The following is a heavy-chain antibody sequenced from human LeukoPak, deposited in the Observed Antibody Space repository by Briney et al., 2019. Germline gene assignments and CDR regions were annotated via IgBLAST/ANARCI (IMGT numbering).Heavy chain of an antibody. CDR3: AQSTHLTMVRGVIVWFDP. V-gene: IGHV1-46*01. J-gene: IGHJ5*02. D-gene: IGHD3-10*01. Sequence: GASVKVSCKASGYTFTSYYMHWVRQAPGQGLEWMGIINPSGGSTSYAQKFQGRVTMTRDTSTSTVYMELSSLRSEDTAVYYCAQSTHLTMVRGVIVWFDPWGQGTLVTVSS. CDR2: INPSGGST. CDR1: GYTFTSYY.